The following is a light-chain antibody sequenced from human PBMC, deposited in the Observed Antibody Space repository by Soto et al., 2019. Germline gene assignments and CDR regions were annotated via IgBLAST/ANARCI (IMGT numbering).Light chain of an antibody. J-gene: IGKJ5*01. V-gene: IGKV1-5*01. CDR1: QSVTTW. CDR2: DAS. Sequence: DIPMTQSPSTLSASIGDRVTITCRASQSVTTWLAWYRQKPGKAPQLLIFDASRLESGVPSRFSGSGSGTEFTLTISSLQSDDYATYYCQQYNSYPSTFGQGTRLEIK. CDR3: QQYNSYPST.